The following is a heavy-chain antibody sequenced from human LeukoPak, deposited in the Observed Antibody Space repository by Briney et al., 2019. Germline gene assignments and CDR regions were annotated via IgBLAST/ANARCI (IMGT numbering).Heavy chain of an antibody. CDR2: FDPEDGET. V-gene: IGHV1-24*01. D-gene: IGHD1-26*01. J-gene: IGHJ4*02. CDR1: GYTLTELS. CDR3: ATASGVAPFDY. Sequence: ASVKVSCKVSGYTLTELSMHWVRQAPGKGLEWMGGFDPEDGETIYAQKFQGRVTVTEDTSTDTAYMELSSLRSEDTAVYYCATASGVAPFDYWGQGTLVTVSS.